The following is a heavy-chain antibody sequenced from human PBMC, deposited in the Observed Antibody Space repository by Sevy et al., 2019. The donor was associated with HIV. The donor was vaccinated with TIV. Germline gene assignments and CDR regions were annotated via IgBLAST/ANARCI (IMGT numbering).Heavy chain of an antibody. V-gene: IGHV3-33*01. CDR2: IWYDGSNK. J-gene: IGHJ4*02. Sequence: GESLKISCAASGFTFSSYGMHWVRQAPGKGLEWVAVIWYDGSNKYYADSVKGRFTISRDNSKNTLYLQMNSLRAEDTAVYYCARSKDVAAKFDYWGQGTLVTVSS. D-gene: IGHD6-19*01. CDR3: ARSKDVAAKFDY. CDR1: GFTFSSYG.